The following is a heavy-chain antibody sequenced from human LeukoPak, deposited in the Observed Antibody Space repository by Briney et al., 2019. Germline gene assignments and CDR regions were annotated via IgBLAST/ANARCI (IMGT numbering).Heavy chain of an antibody. CDR3: ARGGSIAAIFDY. J-gene: IGHJ4*02. CDR2: IYYSGST. D-gene: IGHD6-6*01. Sequence: PSETLSLTCTVSGGSISSYYWSWIRQPPGKGLEWIGYIYYSGSTNYNPSLKSRVTISVDTTKNQFSLKLSSVTAADTAVYYCARGGSIAAIFDYWGQGTLVTVSS. CDR1: GGSISSYY. V-gene: IGHV4-59*01.